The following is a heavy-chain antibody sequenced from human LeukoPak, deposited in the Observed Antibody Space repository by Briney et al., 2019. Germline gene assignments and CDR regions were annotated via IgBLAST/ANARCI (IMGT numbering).Heavy chain of an antibody. Sequence: GGSLRLSCAASGFTFSSYGMHWVRQAPGKGLEWVAVISYDGSNKYYADSVKGRFTISRDNSKNTLYLQMNSLRAEDTAVYYCTSYYDSSGYPYWGQGTLVTVSS. CDR3: TSYYDSSGYPY. CDR1: GFTFSSYG. V-gene: IGHV3-30*03. D-gene: IGHD3-22*01. J-gene: IGHJ4*02. CDR2: ISYDGSNK.